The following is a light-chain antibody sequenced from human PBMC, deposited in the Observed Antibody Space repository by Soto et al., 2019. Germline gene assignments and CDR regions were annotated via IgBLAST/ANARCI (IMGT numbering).Light chain of an antibody. Sequence: DIQMTQSPSSLSASVGDRVTITCRASQGISNYLAWYQQKPGKVPKLLIYAASTLQSGVPSRFSGSGSGTDFTLTISSPQPEDVATYYCQKCGVAPFTFGGGTKVEI. CDR3: QKCGVAPFT. J-gene: IGKJ4*01. CDR2: AAS. V-gene: IGKV1-27*01. CDR1: QGISNY.